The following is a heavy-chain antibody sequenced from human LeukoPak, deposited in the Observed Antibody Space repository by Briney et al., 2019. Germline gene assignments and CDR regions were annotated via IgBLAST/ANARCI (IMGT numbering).Heavy chain of an antibody. J-gene: IGHJ4*02. CDR2: INSDGSIT. Sequence: PGGSLRLSCAASGFTFSNFWMHWVRQAPGKGLVWVSRINSDGSITDYADSVKSRFTTSRDNAKNTLYLQMNSLRAEDTAVYYCARDPSAVAGNFDYWGQGTLVTVSS. CDR3: ARDPSAVAGNFDY. D-gene: IGHD6-19*01. CDR1: GFTFSNFW. V-gene: IGHV3-74*01.